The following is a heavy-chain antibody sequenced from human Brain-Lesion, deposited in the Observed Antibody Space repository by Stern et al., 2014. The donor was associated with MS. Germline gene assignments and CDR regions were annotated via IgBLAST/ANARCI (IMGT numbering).Heavy chain of an antibody. D-gene: IGHD3-10*01. V-gene: IGHV3-74*02. J-gene: IGHJ5*01. CDR1: GFTFSNYW. CDR3: ARGERWFDS. CDR2: VNNDGRRT. Sequence: EVQLVESGGGLVQPGGSLRLSCAASGFTFSNYWMHWVCQAPGQGLVWVSRVNNDGRRTSYADSVKGRFTMSRDNAKNTLYLQMNSLRVEDTAIYYCARGERWFDSWGQGTLVTVSS.